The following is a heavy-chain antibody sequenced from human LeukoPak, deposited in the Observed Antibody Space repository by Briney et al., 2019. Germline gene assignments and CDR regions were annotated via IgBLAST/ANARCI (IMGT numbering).Heavy chain of an antibody. Sequence: GGSLRLPCAASGFTFSSYGMHWVRQAPGKGLEWVAVIWYDGNKKYCADSVKGRSTISRDNSKNTLYLQMNSLRAEDTAVYYCAKDWMKYTLDYWGQGSLVTVSS. CDR3: AKDWMKYTLDY. D-gene: IGHD6-6*01. V-gene: IGHV3-30*02. CDR1: GFTFSSYG. J-gene: IGHJ4*02. CDR2: IWYDGNKK.